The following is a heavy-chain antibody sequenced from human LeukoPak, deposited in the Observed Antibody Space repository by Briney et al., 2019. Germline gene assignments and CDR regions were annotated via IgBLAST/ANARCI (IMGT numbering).Heavy chain of an antibody. J-gene: IGHJ4*02. CDR2: INPGGGGT. D-gene: IGHD3-10*01. V-gene: IGHV1-46*01. CDR1: GYTFTYYY. CDR3: ARSPYTSGSLFYLDF. Sequence: ASVKVSCKASGYTFTYYYIHWVRQAPGQGLEWMGIINPGGGGTTYAQKFQGRVTLTRGTSASTVFMELTSLRSEDTALYYCARSPYTSGSLFYLDFWGQGTLVTVSS.